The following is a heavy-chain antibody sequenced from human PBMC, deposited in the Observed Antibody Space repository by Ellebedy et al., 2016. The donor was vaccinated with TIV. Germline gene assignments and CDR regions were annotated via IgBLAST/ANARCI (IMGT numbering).Heavy chain of an antibody. V-gene: IGHV5-10-1*01. CDR2: IDPSATDR. D-gene: IGHD3-16*01. CDR3: ARHELGENAAFDY. Sequence: KVSXXASGYSFAYYWITWVRQMPGKGLEWMGRIDPSATDRKDNPSLQGHATISVDKSINTAYLQWSSLKASDTAIYYCARHELGENAAFDYWGQGTLVTVSS. J-gene: IGHJ4*02. CDR1: GYSFAYYW.